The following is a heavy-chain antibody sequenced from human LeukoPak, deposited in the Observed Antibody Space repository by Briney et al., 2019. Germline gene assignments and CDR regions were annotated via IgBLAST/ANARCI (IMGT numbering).Heavy chain of an antibody. Sequence: ASVKVSCKASGYTFTSYGISWVRQAPGHGLEWMGWISPYNGKTKLPQRSQGRVAMTTDTPTTTAYMELRSLRSDDTAMYYCARDMGIAAAGTEWFDPWGQGTLVTVSS. J-gene: IGHJ5*02. D-gene: IGHD6-13*01. CDR3: ARDMGIAAAGTEWFDP. CDR2: ISPYNGKT. CDR1: GYTFTSYG. V-gene: IGHV1-18*01.